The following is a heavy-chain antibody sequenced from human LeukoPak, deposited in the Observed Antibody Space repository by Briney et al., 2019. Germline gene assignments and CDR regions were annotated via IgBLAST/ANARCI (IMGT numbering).Heavy chain of an antibody. CDR1: GGSFSGYY. D-gene: IGHD6-6*01. J-gene: IGHJ6*03. V-gene: IGHV4-34*01. CDR2: INHSGST. Sequence: SETLSLTCAVYGGSFSGYYWSWIRQPPGKGLEWIGEINHSGSTNYNPSLKSRVTISVDTSKNQFSLKLSSVTAADTAVYYCARGRGSSSISYYYYYYMDVWGKGTTVTVSS. CDR3: ARGRGSSSISYYYYYYMDV.